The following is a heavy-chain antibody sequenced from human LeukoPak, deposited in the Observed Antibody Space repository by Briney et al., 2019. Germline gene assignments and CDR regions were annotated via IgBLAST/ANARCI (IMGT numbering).Heavy chain of an antibody. V-gene: IGHV4-34*01. D-gene: IGHD3-16*02. J-gene: IGHJ4*02. Sequence: PSETLSLTCAVYGGSFRGYYWSWIRQPPGKGLEWIGEINHSGSTNYNPSLKSRVTISVDTSKKQSSLKLSSVTAADTAVYYCARAYDYVWGSYRYKPYFDYWGQGTLVTVSS. CDR3: ARAYDYVWGSYRYKPYFDY. CDR1: GGSFRGYY. CDR2: INHSGST.